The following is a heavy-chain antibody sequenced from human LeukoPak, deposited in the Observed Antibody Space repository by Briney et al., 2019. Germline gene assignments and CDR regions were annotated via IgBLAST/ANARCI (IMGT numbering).Heavy chain of an antibody. V-gene: IGHV3-21*01. CDR2: ISSSSNYK. CDR3: ASPRYDSSGYYGIIGY. Sequence: GGSLRLSCAASGFTFSSYSMNWVRQAPGKGLERVSSISSSSNYKYYADSVKGRFTISRDNAKNSLYLQMNSLRAEDTALYYCASPRYDSSGYYGIIGYWGQGTLVTVSS. CDR1: GFTFSSYS. J-gene: IGHJ4*02. D-gene: IGHD3-22*01.